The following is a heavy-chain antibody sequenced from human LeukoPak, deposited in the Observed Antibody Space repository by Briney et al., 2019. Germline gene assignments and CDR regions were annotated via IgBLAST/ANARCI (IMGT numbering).Heavy chain of an antibody. CDR1: GYIFTVYY. CDR3: ATSRGGDIVVVPAAWDFDY. CDR2: INPNSGGT. J-gene: IGHJ4*02. Sequence: GASVNVSCEASGYIFTVYYMHWVRQAPGQGPEWMGWINPNSGGTNYAQKFQSRVTMTRDTSISTAYMELSRLRSEDTAVYYCATSRGGDIVVVPAAWDFDYWGQGTLVTVSS. D-gene: IGHD2-2*01. V-gene: IGHV1-2*02.